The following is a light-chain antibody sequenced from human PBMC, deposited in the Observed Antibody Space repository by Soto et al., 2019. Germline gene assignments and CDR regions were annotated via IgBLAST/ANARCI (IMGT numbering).Light chain of an antibody. CDR2: DAS. CDR3: QQRSNGPPIT. Sequence: ELVLTQSPATLSFSQGARSTLSCRASQSVSSYLAWYQQKPGQAPRLLIYDASNRATGIPARFSGSGSGTDFTLTISSLEPEDFAVYYCQQRSNGPPITFGQGTRLEIK. CDR1: QSVSSY. J-gene: IGKJ5*01. V-gene: IGKV3-11*01.